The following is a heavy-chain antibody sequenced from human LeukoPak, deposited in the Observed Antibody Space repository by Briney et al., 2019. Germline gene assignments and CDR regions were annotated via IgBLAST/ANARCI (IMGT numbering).Heavy chain of an antibody. CDR1: GFAFSSYA. D-gene: IGHD3-22*01. CDR3: AKNDDSSGYPDYFDY. V-gene: IGHV3-30-3*02. J-gene: IGHJ4*02. Sequence: GGCLRLSCAASGFAFSSYAMHWVRQAPGKGLEWVAVISYDGSSKYYADSVKGRSTISRDNSKNTLYLQMNSLRAEDTAVYYCAKNDDSSGYPDYFDYWGQGTLVTVSS. CDR2: ISYDGSSK.